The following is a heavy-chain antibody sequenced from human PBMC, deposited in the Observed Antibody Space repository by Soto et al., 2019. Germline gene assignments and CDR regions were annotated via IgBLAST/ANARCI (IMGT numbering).Heavy chain of an antibody. Sequence: PSETLSLTCTVSGGSISSYYWSWIRQPPGKGLEWIGYIYYSGSTNYNPSLKSRVTISVDTSKNQFSLKLSPVTAAGTAVYYCAREQQQLGLNWFDPWGQGTLVTVSS. CDR1: GGSISSYY. D-gene: IGHD6-13*01. CDR2: IYYSGST. V-gene: IGHV4-59*01. J-gene: IGHJ5*02. CDR3: AREQQQLGLNWFDP.